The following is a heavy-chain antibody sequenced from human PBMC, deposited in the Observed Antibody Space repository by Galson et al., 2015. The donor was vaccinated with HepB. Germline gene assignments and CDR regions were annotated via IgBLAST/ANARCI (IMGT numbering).Heavy chain of an antibody. J-gene: IGHJ4*02. CDR2: IKSKIDGGTR. CDR3: TTAHQPLRSLSRFLERASYNFDF. CDR1: GFTFSNAW. V-gene: IGHV3-15*01. Sequence: SLRLSCAASGFTFSNAWMSWVRQAPGKGLEWVGRIKSKIDGGTRDYAAPVKGRFTISRADTKITVFLEMNRLKSEDTDLYYCTTAHQPLRSLSRFLERASYNFDFWGQGILVTVSS. D-gene: IGHD3-3*01.